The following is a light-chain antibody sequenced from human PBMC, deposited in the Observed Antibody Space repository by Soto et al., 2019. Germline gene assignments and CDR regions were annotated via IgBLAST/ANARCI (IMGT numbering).Light chain of an antibody. V-gene: IGLV2-14*03. Sequence: QSALTQPASVSGSPGQSITISCTGTSSDVGGHNFVSWYQHLPGRAPKLIIYDVTDRPSGVSNRFSGSKSGNTASLTISGLQAEDEADYYCTSYSSSSIPFVFGSGTKLTVL. CDR1: SSDVGGHNF. CDR3: TSYSSSSIPFV. J-gene: IGLJ1*01. CDR2: DVT.